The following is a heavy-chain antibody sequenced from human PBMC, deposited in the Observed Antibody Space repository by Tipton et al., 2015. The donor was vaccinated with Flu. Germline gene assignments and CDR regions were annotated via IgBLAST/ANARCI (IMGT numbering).Heavy chain of an antibody. Sequence: CAASGFTFSSYAMHWVRQAPGKGLEWVAVISYDGSNKYYADSVKGRFTISRDNSKNTLYLQMNSLRAEDTAVYYCARSIAAATYFDYWGQGTLVTVSS. CDR3: ARSIAAATYFDY. V-gene: IGHV3-30-3*01. CDR2: ISYDGSNK. D-gene: IGHD6-13*01. CDR1: GFTFSSYA. J-gene: IGHJ4*02.